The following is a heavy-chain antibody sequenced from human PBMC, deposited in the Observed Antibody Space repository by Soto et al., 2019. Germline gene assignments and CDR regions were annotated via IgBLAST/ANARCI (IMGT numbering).Heavy chain of an antibody. CDR3: ARRVDIVATTHFDY. V-gene: IGHV4-59*08. CDR1: GGSISSYY. CDR2: IYYSGST. Sequence: SETLSLTCTVSGGSISSYYWSWIRQPPGKGLEWIGYIYYSGSTNYNPSLKSRVTISVDTSKNQFSLKLSSVTAADTAVYYCARRVDIVATTHFDYWDQGTLVTVSS. J-gene: IGHJ4*02. D-gene: IGHD5-12*01.